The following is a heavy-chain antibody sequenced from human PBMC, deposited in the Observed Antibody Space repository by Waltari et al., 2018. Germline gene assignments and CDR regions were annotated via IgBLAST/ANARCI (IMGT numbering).Heavy chain of an antibody. CDR2: INWNGCST. V-gene: IGHV3-20*04. J-gene: IGHJ4*02. CDR1: RFTFADYV. D-gene: IGHD4-17*01. CDR3: ARDHLDYGRAFDY. Sequence: EVQLVELGGGVVRLGGSLRLPCAPPRFTFADYVMSGVCKALGKGLGWVAGINWNGCSTGYADSVKGRFTISRDNAKNSLYLQMNSLRAEDTALYYCARDHLDYGRAFDYWSQGTLVTVSS.